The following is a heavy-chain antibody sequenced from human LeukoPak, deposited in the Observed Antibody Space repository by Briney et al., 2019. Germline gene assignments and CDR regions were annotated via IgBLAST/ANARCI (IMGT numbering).Heavy chain of an antibody. V-gene: IGHV3-23*01. CDR2: ISGSGGST. CDR3: AKAFGWGYCSSTSCYGDAFDI. D-gene: IGHD2-2*01. J-gene: IGHJ3*02. Sequence: GGSLRLSCAASGFTFSSYAMSWVRQAPGKGLEWVSAISGSGGSTYYADSVKGRFTISRDNSKNTLYLQMNSLRAEDTAVYYCAKAFGWGYCSSTSCYGDAFDIWGQGTMVTVSS. CDR1: GFTFSSYA.